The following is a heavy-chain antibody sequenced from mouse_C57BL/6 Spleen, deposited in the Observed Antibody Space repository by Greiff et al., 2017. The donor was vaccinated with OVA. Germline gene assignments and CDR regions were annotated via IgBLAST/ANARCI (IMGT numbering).Heavy chain of an antibody. D-gene: IGHD1-1*01. J-gene: IGHJ1*03. Sequence: VQLQQPGAELVKPGASVKLSCKASGYTFTSYWITWVKQRPGQGLEWIGDIYPGSGSTNYNEKFKSKATLTVDTSSSTAYMQLSSLTSEDSAVYYGAKTGIRVSSEWYFDVWGTGTTVTVSS. CDR3: AKTGIRVSSEWYFDV. CDR1: GYTFTSYW. CDR2: IYPGSGST. V-gene: IGHV1-55*01.